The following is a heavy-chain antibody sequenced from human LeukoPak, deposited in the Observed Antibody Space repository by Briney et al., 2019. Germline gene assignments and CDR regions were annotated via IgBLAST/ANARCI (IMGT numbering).Heavy chain of an antibody. V-gene: IGHV4-30-2*01. CDR3: ARENYDILTGYKAPRAFDI. D-gene: IGHD3-9*01. Sequence: PSQTLSLTCAVSGGSISSGGYSWSWIRQPPGKGLEWIGYIYHSGSTYYNPSLKSRVTISVDRSKNQFSLKLSSVTAADTAVYYCARENYDILTGYKAPRAFDIWSQGTMVTVSS. CDR2: IYHSGST. CDR1: GGSISSGGYS. J-gene: IGHJ3*02.